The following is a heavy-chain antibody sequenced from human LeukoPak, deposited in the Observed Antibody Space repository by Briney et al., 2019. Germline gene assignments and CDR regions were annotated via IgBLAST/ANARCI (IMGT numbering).Heavy chain of an antibody. CDR3: ARDSRTGIAVAGTPRIDP. D-gene: IGHD6-19*01. J-gene: IGHJ5*02. CDR1: GGTFSSYA. Sequence: GASVKVSCKASGGTFSSYAISWVRQAPGQGLEWMGRIIPILGIANYAQKFQGRVTMTTDTSTSTAYMELRSLRSDDTAVYYCARDSRTGIAVAGTPRIDPWGQGTLVTVSS. V-gene: IGHV1-69*04. CDR2: IIPILGIA.